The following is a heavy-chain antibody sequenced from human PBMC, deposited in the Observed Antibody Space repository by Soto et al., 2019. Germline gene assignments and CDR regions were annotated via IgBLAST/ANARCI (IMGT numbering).Heavy chain of an antibody. D-gene: IGHD5-18*01. V-gene: IGHV4-59*01. CDR1: GDSISNYY. CDR2: IYYSGST. Sequence: SETLSLTCTVSGDSISNYYWSWIRQPPGKGLEWIGYIYYSGSTNYNPSLKSRVTISVDTSKNQFSLKLSSVTAADTAVYYCARDNGYNYGYYRWFDPWGQGTLVTVSS. J-gene: IGHJ5*02. CDR3: ARDNGYNYGYYRWFDP.